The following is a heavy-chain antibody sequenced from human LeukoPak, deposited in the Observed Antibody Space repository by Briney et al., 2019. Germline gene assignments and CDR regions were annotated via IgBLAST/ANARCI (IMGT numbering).Heavy chain of an antibody. Sequence: GGSLRLSCAASGFTFSSYWMHWVRQAPGKGLVWVSRINNDGRTTTYADSVKGRFTISRDNAKNTLYLQMNILRTEDTAVYYCARVKTGYSNHYYYYGMDVWGQGTTVTVSS. J-gene: IGHJ6*02. CDR2: INNDGRTT. V-gene: IGHV3-74*03. D-gene: IGHD4-11*01. CDR3: ARVKTGYSNHYYYYGMDV. CDR1: GFTFSSYW.